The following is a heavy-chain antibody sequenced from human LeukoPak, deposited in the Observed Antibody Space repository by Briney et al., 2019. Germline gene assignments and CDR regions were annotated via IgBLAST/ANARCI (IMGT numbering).Heavy chain of an antibody. CDR3: ARVSVLRYFDWLFLFDY. V-gene: IGHV3-7*02. CDR1: GFTFSSYW. J-gene: IGHJ4*02. D-gene: IGHD3-9*01. Sequence: GGSLRLSCAASGFTFSSYWMSWVRQAPGKGLEWVANIKQDGSEKYYVDSVKGRFTISRDNAKNSLYLQMNSLRAEDTAVYYCARVSVLRYFDWLFLFDYWGQGTLVTVSS. CDR2: IKQDGSEK.